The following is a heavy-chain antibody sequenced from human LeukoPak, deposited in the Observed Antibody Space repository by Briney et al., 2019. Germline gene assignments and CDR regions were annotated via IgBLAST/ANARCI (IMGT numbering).Heavy chain of an antibody. CDR2: INHSGST. J-gene: IGHJ4*02. D-gene: IGHD4/OR15-4a*01. Sequence: SETLSLTCAVYGGSFSGYYWSWIRQPPGKGLEWIGEINHSGSTNYNPSLKSRVTISVDTSKNQFSLKLSSVTAADTAVYYCASRPLWRYKGHFDYWGQGTLVTVSS. CDR3: ASRPLWRYKGHFDY. V-gene: IGHV4-34*01. CDR1: GGSFSGYY.